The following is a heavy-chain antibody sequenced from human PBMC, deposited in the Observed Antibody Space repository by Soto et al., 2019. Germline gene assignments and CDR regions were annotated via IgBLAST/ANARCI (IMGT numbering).Heavy chain of an antibody. V-gene: IGHV4-34*01. CDR1: RESLNNNY. D-gene: IGHD2-8*01. CDR3: ASHCTNGVCYFGWVDP. Sequence: QVQLQQWGTGLLKPSETLSLTCAVYRESLNNNYWSWIRQPPGKGLEWIGEVHHGGSSKYNPSLKGRATISFDTSNNQFSLQLSSVTAADTAVYYCASHCTNGVCYFGWVDPWGQGTLVTVSS. J-gene: IGHJ5*02. CDR2: VHHGGSS.